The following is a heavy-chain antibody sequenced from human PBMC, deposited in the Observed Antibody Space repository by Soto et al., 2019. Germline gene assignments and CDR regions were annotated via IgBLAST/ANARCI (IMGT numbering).Heavy chain of an antibody. CDR1: GFTFSSYA. V-gene: IGHV3-30-3*01. CDR3: ASQLVGATIWCMDV. J-gene: IGHJ6*02. CDR2: ISYDGSNK. D-gene: IGHD1-26*01. Sequence: SCAASGFTFSSYAMHWVRQAPGKGLEWVAVISYDGSNKYYADSVKGRFTISRDNSKNTLYLQMNSLRAEDTAVYYCASQLVGATIWCMDVWAQGTTVTVSS.